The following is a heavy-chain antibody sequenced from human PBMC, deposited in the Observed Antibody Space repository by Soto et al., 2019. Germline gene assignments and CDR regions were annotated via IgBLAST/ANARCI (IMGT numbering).Heavy chain of an antibody. CDR3: ARGPGSGSYLDYYGMDV. Sequence: ASVKVSCKASGYTFTSYGISWVRQAPGQGLEWMGWISAYNGNTNYAQKLQGRVTMTTDTSTSTAYMQLRSLRSDDTAVYYCARGPGSGSYLDYYGMDVWGQGTPVTVSS. CDR1: GYTFTSYG. D-gene: IGHD3-10*01. CDR2: ISAYNGNT. J-gene: IGHJ6*02. V-gene: IGHV1-18*01.